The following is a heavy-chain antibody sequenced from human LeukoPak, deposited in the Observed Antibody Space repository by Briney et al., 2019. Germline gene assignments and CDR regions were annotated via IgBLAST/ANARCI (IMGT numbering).Heavy chain of an antibody. J-gene: IGHJ4*02. CDR3: ARELYYYDSSGLGN. CDR1: GFIFSNCW. CDR2: IKTDASEK. Sequence: GSLRLSCETSGFIFSNCWMTWVRQAPGKGLEWVANIKTDASEKYYADSVKGRFTISRDNAKMSLYLQMNSLRVEDTAVYYCARELYYYDSSGLGNWGQGTLVTVSS. V-gene: IGHV3-7*01. D-gene: IGHD3-22*01.